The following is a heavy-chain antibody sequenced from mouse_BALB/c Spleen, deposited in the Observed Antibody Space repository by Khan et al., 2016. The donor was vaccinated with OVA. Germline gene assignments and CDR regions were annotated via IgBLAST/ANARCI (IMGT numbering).Heavy chain of an antibody. J-gene: IGHJ3*01. V-gene: IGHV1-77*01. CDR2: IFPGSGTP. CDR1: VYTFTDYI. Sequence: QVQLQQSVPELVNPGASLKVSCKASVYTFTDYIIGWVKQSTRQGLEWIGDIFPGSGTPYYNEKFKDKATLTADKSSNTAYMQLSSLTSEDSAVYFCARGGYSVFAYWGQGTLVTVSA. CDR3: ARGGYSVFAY. D-gene: IGHD1-1*01.